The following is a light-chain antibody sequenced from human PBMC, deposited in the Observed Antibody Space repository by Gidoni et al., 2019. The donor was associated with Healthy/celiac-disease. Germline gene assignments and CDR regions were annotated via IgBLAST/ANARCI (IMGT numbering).Light chain of an antibody. V-gene: IGKV1-5*03. Sequence: DRVTITCRASQSISSWLAWYQQKPGKAPKLLIYKASSLESGVPSRFSGSGSGTEFTRTIISLQPDVFATYYCQQYNSYSPYTFGQGTKLEIK. CDR1: QSISSW. J-gene: IGKJ2*01. CDR3: QQYNSYSPYT. CDR2: KAS.